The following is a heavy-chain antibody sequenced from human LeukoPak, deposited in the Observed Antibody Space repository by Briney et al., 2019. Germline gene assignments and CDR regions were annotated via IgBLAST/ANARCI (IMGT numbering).Heavy chain of an antibody. J-gene: IGHJ4*02. V-gene: IGHV3-23*01. D-gene: IGHD2-15*01. CDR3: ARDGGYCSGGSCYPAYYFDY. CDR1: GFTFSSYG. CDR2: ISGSGGST. Sequence: GGSLRLSCAASGFTFSSYGMSWVRQAPGKGLEWVSAISGSGGSTYYADSVKGRFTISRDNSKNTLYLQMNSLRAEDTAVYYCARDGGYCSGGSCYPAYYFDYWGQGTLVTVSS.